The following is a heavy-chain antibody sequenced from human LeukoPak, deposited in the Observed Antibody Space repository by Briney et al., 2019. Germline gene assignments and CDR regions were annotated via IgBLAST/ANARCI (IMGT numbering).Heavy chain of an antibody. CDR1: GGSISSSGHS. CDR3: AQSLCSSDWMGNWFDR. Sequence: PSETLSLTCTVSGGSISSSGHSWGWIRQPPGKGLEWTGTIYYTGRTYYNPSLKSRVTISVDTSKNQFSLRLSSVTAADTAVYYCAQSLCSSDWMGNWFDRWGQGMLVTVSS. V-gene: IGHV4-39*01. CDR2: IYYTGRT. J-gene: IGHJ5*02. D-gene: IGHD6-13*01.